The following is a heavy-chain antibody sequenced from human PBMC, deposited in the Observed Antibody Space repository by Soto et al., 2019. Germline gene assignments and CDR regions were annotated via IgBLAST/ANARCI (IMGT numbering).Heavy chain of an antibody. CDR1: GGSISRSSYY. J-gene: IGHJ6*03. Sequence: QLQLQESGPGLVKPSETLSLTCTVSGGSISRSSYYWGWIRQPPGKGLEWIGTIYYSGSTYYNPSLKSRVTISVDTSKNQFSLKLSSVTAADTAVYYCARSVAGGLLWFGELNDYSYYMDVWGKGTTVTVSS. CDR3: ARSVAGGLLWFGELNDYSYYMDV. V-gene: IGHV4-39*01. CDR2: IYYSGST. D-gene: IGHD3-10*01.